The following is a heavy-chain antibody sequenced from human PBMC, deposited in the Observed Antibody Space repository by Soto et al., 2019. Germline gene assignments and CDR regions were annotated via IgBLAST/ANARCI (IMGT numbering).Heavy chain of an antibody. V-gene: IGHV4-39*01. CDR2: IYYSGST. CDR3: ARGRVTTGGESFDY. Sequence: SETLSLTCTVSGGSISSSSYYWGWIRQPPGKGLEWIGSIYYSGSTYYNPSLKSRVTISVDTSKNQFSLKLSSVTAADTAVYYCARGRVTTGGESFDYWGQGTLVTVSS. CDR1: GGSISSSSYY. D-gene: IGHD4-17*01. J-gene: IGHJ4*02.